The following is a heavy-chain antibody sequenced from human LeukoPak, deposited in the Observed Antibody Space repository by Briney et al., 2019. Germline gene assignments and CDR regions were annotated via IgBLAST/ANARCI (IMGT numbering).Heavy chain of an antibody. V-gene: IGHV4-34*01. Sequence: KPSETLSLTCAVYGGSFSGYYWSWIRQPPGKGLEWIGEINHSGSTNYNPSLKSRVTISVDTSKNQFSLKLSSVTAADTAVYYCAKYSWQQLLRAWTYFDLWGRGTLVTVSS. CDR3: AKYSWQQLLRAWTYFDL. CDR1: GGSFSGYY. CDR2: INHSGST. D-gene: IGHD1-26*01. J-gene: IGHJ2*01.